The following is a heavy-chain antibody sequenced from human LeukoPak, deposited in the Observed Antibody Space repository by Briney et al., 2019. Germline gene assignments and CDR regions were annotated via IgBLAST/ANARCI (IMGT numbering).Heavy chain of an antibody. V-gene: IGHV1-2*02. J-gene: IGHJ4*02. CDR3: AREAYDFWSGYLSY. CDR2: INPNSGDT. Sequence: GASVKVSCKASGYTFTGYYMHWVRQAPGQGLEWMGWINPNSGDTNYAQKFQGRVTMTRDTSISTAYMELSRLRSDDTAVYYCAREAYDFWSGYLSYWGQGTLVTVSS. D-gene: IGHD3-3*01. CDR1: GYTFTGYY.